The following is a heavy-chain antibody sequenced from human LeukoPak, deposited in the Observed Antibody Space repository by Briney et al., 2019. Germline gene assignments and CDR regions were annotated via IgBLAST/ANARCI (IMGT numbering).Heavy chain of an antibody. J-gene: IGHJ5*02. CDR1: GGSISSYS. CDR3: ASYGDYDNWFDP. CDR2: IYYSGST. V-gene: IGHV4-59*01. D-gene: IGHD4-17*01. Sequence: SETLSLTCTVSGGSISSYSWSWIRQPPGKGLEWIGYIYYSGSTNYNPSLKSRVTISVDTSKNQFSLKLSSVTAADTAVYYCASYGDYDNWFDPWGQGTLVTVSS.